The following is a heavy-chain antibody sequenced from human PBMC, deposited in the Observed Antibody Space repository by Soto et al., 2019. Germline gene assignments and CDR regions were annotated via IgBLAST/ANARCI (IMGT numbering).Heavy chain of an antibody. CDR3: ARGRVVTETGSWFAD. CDR2: INPSGGSR. D-gene: IGHD6-13*01. V-gene: IGHV1-46*01. J-gene: IGHJ4*01. Sequence: GSSVQLSCTASGYTFTSYYMHWVRQAPGQGHEWMGIINPSGGSRSYAQKFQGRVVMTRDASINTVYVELSSLTSEDTAVYYCARGRVVTETGSWFADWGKGTVVTVYS. CDR1: GYTFTSYY.